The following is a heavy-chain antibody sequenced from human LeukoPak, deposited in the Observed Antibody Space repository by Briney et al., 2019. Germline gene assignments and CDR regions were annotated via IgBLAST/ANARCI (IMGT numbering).Heavy chain of an antibody. Sequence: SETLSLTCTVSGGSISSYYWSWLRQPPGKGLEWIGYIYYSGSTNYNPSLKRRVTISVDTSKNQFSLKLSSVTPADTAVYYCARGVEVPHSIERVGLHNSSGYLRWRRYYYMDVWGKGTTVTISS. CDR1: GGSISSYY. J-gene: IGHJ6*03. D-gene: IGHD3-22*01. CDR3: ARGVEVPHSIERVGLHNSSGYLRWRRYYYMDV. CDR2: IYYSGST. V-gene: IGHV4-59*01.